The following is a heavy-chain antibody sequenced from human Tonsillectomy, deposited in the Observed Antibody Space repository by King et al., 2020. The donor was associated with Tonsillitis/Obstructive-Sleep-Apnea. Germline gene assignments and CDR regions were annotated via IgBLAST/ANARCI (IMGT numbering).Heavy chain of an antibody. CDR1: GYTFTKFA. J-gene: IGHJ4*02. Sequence: VQLVQSGSELKKPGASVKVSCKASGYTFTKFAVMWVRQAPGQGLEWMGWINTDTGNPTYAQDFTGRFVFSLDTSVRTAYLQITSLRAEDTAMHYCAREFDIGCRGPNYWGQGTAVTVS. CDR3: AREFDIGCRGPNY. V-gene: IGHV7-4-1*02. CDR2: INTDTGNP. D-gene: IGHD2-15*01.